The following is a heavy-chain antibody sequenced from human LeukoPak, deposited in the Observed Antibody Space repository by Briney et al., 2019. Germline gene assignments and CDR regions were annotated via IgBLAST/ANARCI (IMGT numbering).Heavy chain of an antibody. CDR1: GGSINSSAHY. D-gene: IGHD6-13*01. CDR3: VRDMRGRSWYDRFFDI. V-gene: IGHV4-39*07. CDR2: VYYSGNT. J-gene: IGHJ4*02. Sequence: SETLSLTCTVSGGSINSSAHYWGWIRQSPGKGLEWIASVYYSGNTYFNPSLKSRVTMSVDRSKNHFSLKLKSVTAADTALYYCVRDMRGRSWYDRFFDIWGQGTLVTASS.